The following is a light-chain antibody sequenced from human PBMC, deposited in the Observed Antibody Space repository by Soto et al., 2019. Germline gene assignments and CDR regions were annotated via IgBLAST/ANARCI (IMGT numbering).Light chain of an antibody. CDR3: MQRMEFPRT. CDR1: QSLLDDDDGNVY. Sequence: IVMTQTPLSLPVTPGESASISCRSSQSLLDDDDGNVYMDWYLQKPGQSPQLLIYALSFRASGVPAMFCGSGSVTDFTLKISRVEAEDVAVYFCMQRMEFPRTFGQGTRLEI. V-gene: IGKV2-40*01. J-gene: IGKJ2*01. CDR2: ALS.